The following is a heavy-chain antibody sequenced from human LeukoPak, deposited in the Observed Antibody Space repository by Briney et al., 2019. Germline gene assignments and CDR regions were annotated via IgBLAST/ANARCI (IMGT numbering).Heavy chain of an antibody. CDR2: ISRSSITK. D-gene: IGHD3-22*01. Sequence: GGSLRLSCTAYGFSFSSSSLNWVRQAPGKGLEWVSYISRSSITKFYADSMKGRFTISRDNAKSSLYLQMNSLRAEDTAVYYCARDFAGHYYDNNGYVASGPWTDYWGPGTLVTVSS. V-gene: IGHV3-48*01. CDR1: GFSFSSSS. J-gene: IGHJ4*02. CDR3: ARDFAGHYYDNNGYVASGPWTDY.